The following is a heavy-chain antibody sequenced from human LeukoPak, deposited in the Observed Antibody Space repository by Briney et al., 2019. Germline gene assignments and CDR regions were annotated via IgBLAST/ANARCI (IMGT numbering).Heavy chain of an antibody. Sequence: GGSLRLSCAASGFTFNSYGMNWVRQARGKGLEWVSFISSSSSYIYYADSVKGRFTISRDNAKNSLYLQMNSLRAEDTGVYYCARDMRSSGYYAFDYWGQGTLVTVSS. CDR1: GFTFNSYG. CDR3: ARDMRSSGYYAFDY. J-gene: IGHJ4*02. D-gene: IGHD3-22*01. V-gene: IGHV3-21*01. CDR2: ISSSSSYI.